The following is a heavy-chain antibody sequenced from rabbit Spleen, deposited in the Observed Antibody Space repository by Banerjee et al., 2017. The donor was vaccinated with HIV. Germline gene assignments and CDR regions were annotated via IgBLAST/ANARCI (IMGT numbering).Heavy chain of an antibody. CDR2: IYTSIGST. D-gene: IGHD6-1*01. J-gene: IGHJ3*01. V-gene: IGHV1S43*01. Sequence: QSLEESGGDLVKPGASLTLTCTASGFSFSSSYYMYWVRQAPGKGLELIACIYTSIGSTWYASWVNGRFTISRSTSLNTVTLQMTSLTAADTATYFCARSIDGVGGYGYAVTRLHLWGPGTLVTVS. CDR3: ARSIDGVGGYGYAVTRLHL. CDR1: GFSFSSSYY.